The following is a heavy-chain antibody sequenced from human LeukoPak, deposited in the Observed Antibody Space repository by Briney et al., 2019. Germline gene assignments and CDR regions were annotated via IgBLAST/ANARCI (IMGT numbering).Heavy chain of an antibody. CDR3: ARQSTTHNWFGP. V-gene: IGHV4-39*01. D-gene: IGHD4-11*01. J-gene: IGHJ5*02. CDR2: IYYSGTT. Sequence: PSETLSLTCTVSGGSISTGAYSWGWIRQTPGEGLEWIGSIYYSGTTYYNPSLKSRVTMSIDTSKNQFSLNLRSVTAADTAVYYCARQSTTHNWFGPWGQGTLVTVSS. CDR1: GGSISTGAYS.